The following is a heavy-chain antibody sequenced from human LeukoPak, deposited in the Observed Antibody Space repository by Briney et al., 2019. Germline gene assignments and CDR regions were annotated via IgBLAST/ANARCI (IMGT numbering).Heavy chain of an antibody. CDR2: ISWNSDTI. CDR3: ARDHSVNYYYGMDV. V-gene: IGHV3-9*01. CDR1: GFTFDDYA. D-gene: IGHD2-21*01. Sequence: PGGSLRLSCAASGFTFDDYAMHWVRQAPGKGLEWVSGISWNSDTIGYADSVKGRFTISRDNAKNALYLQMNSLRDEDTAVYYCARDHSVNYYYGMDVWGQGTTVTVSS. J-gene: IGHJ6*02.